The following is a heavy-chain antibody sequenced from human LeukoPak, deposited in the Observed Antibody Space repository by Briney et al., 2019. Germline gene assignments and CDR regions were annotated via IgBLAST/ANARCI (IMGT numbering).Heavy chain of an antibody. D-gene: IGHD2-2*01. CDR1: DYSISGGYY. V-gene: IGHV4-38-2*01. CDR2: IYHSGST. Sequence: PSEALSLTCVVSDYSISGGYYWGWVRQPPGKGLEWIGSIYHSGSTYYNPSLKSRVTISIDTSKNQFSLTLSSVTAADTAVYYCARHEQGYCTSSSCRGSDYWGQGTLVTVSS. J-gene: IGHJ4*02. CDR3: ARHEQGYCTSSSCRGSDY.